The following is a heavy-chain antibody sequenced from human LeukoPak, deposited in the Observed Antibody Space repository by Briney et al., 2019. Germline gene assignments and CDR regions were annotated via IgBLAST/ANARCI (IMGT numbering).Heavy chain of an antibody. Sequence: GGSLRLSCAASGFTFSYYIMNWVRQGPGKGLERVSSITSSNSIYYADSVQGRFTVSRDNAKNSLYLQMNSLRADDTAVYYCARDFEERGYYLADFDYWGQGTLVTVSS. D-gene: IGHD3-22*01. CDR1: GFTFSYYI. V-gene: IGHV3-69-1*01. CDR3: ARDFEERGYYLADFDY. J-gene: IGHJ4*02. CDR2: ITSSNSI.